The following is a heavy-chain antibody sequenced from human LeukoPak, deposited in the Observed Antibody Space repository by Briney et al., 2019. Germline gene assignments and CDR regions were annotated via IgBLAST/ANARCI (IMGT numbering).Heavy chain of an antibody. V-gene: IGHV4-34*01. CDR1: GGSFSGYY. D-gene: IGHD5-24*01. CDR3: ARARGRWLQLGSWFDP. CDR2: INHSGST. Sequence: SETLSLTCAVYGGSFSGYYWSWIRQPPGKGLEWIGEINHSGSTNYNPPLKSRVTISVDTSKNQFSLKLSSVTAADTAVYYCARARGRWLQLGSWFDPWGQGTLVTVSS. J-gene: IGHJ5*02.